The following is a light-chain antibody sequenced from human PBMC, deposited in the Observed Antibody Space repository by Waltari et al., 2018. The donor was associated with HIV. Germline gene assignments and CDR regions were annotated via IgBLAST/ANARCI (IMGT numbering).Light chain of an antibody. V-gene: IGLV2-23*02. CDR1: SRHLGIYNV. CDR2: EVS. Sequence: QSALTHPASVSGSPGQSITLSFTGTSRHLGIYNVVSWYQQHPNIAPKLLIYEVSKRPSGVSARFSASKSGNTASLTISGLQADDEADYYCCSYAASSTSPMVFGTGTKVTVL. CDR3: CSYAASSTSPMV. J-gene: IGLJ1*01.